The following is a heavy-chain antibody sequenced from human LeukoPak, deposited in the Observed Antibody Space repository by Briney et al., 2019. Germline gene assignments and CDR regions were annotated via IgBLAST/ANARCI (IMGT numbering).Heavy chain of an antibody. CDR1: GGSISSGSYY. J-gene: IGHJ6*03. D-gene: IGHD3-10*01. V-gene: IGHV4-61*02. CDR2: IYTSGST. CDR3: AFGPPGYYYYMDV. Sequence: SETLSLTCTVSGGSISSGSYYWSWIRQPAGKGLEWIGRIYTSGSTNYNPSLKSRVTISVDTSKNQFSLKLSSVTAADTAVYYCAFGPPGYYYYMDVWGKGTTVTVSS.